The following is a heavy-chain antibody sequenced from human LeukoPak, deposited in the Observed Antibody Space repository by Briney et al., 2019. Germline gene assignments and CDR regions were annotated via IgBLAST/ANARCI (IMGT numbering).Heavy chain of an antibody. CDR2: INTNTGNP. Sequence: ASVKVSCKASVYTFTSYAMNWVRQARGQGLEWMGWINTNTGNPTYAQGFTGRFVFSLDTSVTTAYLQISSLKAEDTAVYYCAREEYYDSSAPTNFDYWGQGTLVTVSS. J-gene: IGHJ4*02. CDR1: VYTFTSYA. CDR3: AREEYYDSSAPTNFDY. D-gene: IGHD3-22*01. V-gene: IGHV7-4-1*02.